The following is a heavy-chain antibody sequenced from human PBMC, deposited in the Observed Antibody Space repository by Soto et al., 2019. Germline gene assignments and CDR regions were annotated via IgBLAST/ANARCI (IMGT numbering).Heavy chain of an antibody. CDR3: ARGPTVTPYYYYGMDV. Sequence: SETLSLTCAVYGGSFSGYYWSRIRQPPGKGLEWIGYIYYSGSTYYNPSLKSRVTISVDTSKNQFSLKLSSVTAADTAVYYCARGPTVTPYYYYGMDVWGQGTTVTVSS. J-gene: IGHJ6*02. V-gene: IGHV4-30-4*01. CDR1: GGSFSGYY. CDR2: IYYSGST. D-gene: IGHD4-17*01.